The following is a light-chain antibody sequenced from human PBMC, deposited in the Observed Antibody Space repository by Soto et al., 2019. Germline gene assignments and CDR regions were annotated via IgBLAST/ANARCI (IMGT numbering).Light chain of an antibody. CDR2: WAS. J-gene: IGKJ4*01. V-gene: IGKV4-1*01. CDR1: QSLLFSAHNKTF. CDR3: QQYFSTPLT. Sequence: DIVMTQSPDSLAVSLGERATIYCKSSQSLLFSAHNKTFLAWYQQKPGQPPKLLVHWASTRESGVPDRFIGSGSATDFTLTISSLQAADVAVYFCQQYFSTPLTFGGGTKVDIK.